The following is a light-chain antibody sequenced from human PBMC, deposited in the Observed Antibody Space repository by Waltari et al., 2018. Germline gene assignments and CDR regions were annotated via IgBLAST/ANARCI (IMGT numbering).Light chain of an antibody. Sequence: DIQMTQSPFSLSASVGDRVTITCRASQSITSNVNWYQQKPGTAPKLLIYTTFSLQSGVPSRFSGSGSETLVTLTISSLQPEDFATYYCQQSYRSPPTFGQGTKVEIK. CDR1: QSITSN. CDR3: QQSYRSPPT. J-gene: IGKJ2*01. V-gene: IGKV1-39*01. CDR2: TTF.